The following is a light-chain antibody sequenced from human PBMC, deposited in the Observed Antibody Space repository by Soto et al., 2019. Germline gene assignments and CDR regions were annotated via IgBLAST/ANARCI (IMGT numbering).Light chain of an antibody. Sequence: EIVLTQSPGTLSLSPGERDTLSCRASQSVSSNYLGWYQQKPGQAPRLLIYAASSRATGIPDRFSGSGSGTDFTLTISRLEPEDFAVYYCQQYNNWPRTFGQGTKVDIK. CDR3: QQYNNWPRT. J-gene: IGKJ1*01. CDR2: AAS. V-gene: IGKV3-20*01. CDR1: QSVSSNY.